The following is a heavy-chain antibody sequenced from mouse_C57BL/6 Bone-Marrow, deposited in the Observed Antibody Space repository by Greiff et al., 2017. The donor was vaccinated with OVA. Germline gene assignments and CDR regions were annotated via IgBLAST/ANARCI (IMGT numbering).Heavy chain of an antibody. CDR2: IRLKSDNYAT. CDR1: GFTFSNYW. D-gene: IGHD1-1*01. CDR3: RYYGSSCYYAMDY. V-gene: IGHV6-3*01. Sequence: EVQLVESGGGLVQPGGSMKLSCVASGFTFSNYWMNWVRQSPEKGLEWVAQIRLKSDNYATHYAESVKGRFTISRDDSKSSVYLQMNNLRAEDTGIYYCRYYGSSCYYAMDYWGQGTSVTVSS. J-gene: IGHJ4*01.